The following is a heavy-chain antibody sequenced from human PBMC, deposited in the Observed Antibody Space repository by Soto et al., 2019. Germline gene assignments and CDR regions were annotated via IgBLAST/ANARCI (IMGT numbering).Heavy chain of an antibody. Sequence: GGSLRLSCAASGFTFSSYGMSWVRQAPGKGLEWVSVISGGGGSTYYADSVKGRFTISRDNSKNILYLQMNSLRAEDTAVYYCAKFGSGGFLYYFAYWGQGXLVTVYS. CDR1: GFTFSSYG. J-gene: IGHJ4*02. CDR3: AKFGSGGFLYYFAY. CDR2: ISGGGGST. D-gene: IGHD3-10*01. V-gene: IGHV3-23*01.